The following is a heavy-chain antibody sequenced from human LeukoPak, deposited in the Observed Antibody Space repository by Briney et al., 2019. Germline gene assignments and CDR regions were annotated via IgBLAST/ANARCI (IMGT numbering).Heavy chain of an antibody. CDR3: AREVPPGT. CDR1: GGSFSGYY. D-gene: IGHD1-1*01. V-gene: IGHV4-34*01. CDR2: INHSGST. Sequence: SETLSLTCAVYGGSFSGYYWSWIRQPPGEGLEWIGEINHSGSTNYNPSLKSRVTISVDTSKNQFSLKLSSVTAADTAVYYCAREVPPGTWGQGTLVTVSS. J-gene: IGHJ5*02.